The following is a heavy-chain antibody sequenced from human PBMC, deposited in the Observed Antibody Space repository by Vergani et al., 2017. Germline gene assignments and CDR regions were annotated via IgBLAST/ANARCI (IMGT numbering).Heavy chain of an antibody. Sequence: QAQLGQSDSEVKKPGDSVTLSCKTSGYTFVNHPITWVRQAPGQGLEWMGWISPYNHKTLYSQKVEGRVTMTSYTSSSTVFLELLGLTSDDAAIYYCARSQMATNDFDLWGRGTLVTGSS. CDR1: GYTFVNHP. CDR2: ISPYNHKT. D-gene: IGHD5-24*01. CDR3: ARSQMATNDFDL. J-gene: IGHJ4*02. V-gene: IGHV1-18*04.